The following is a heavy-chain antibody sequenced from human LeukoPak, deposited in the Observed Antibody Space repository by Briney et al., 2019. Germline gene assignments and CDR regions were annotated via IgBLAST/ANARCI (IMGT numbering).Heavy chain of an antibody. CDR1: SGSISSYY. D-gene: IGHD3-22*01. CDR3: ARGKTYYDISKDAFDI. Sequence: SATLSLTCTVSSGSISSYYWSWIRQPPGKGLEWIGYIYYSGSTTFNPSLKSRVTISVDTSKNQFSLKLSSVTAADTVVYYCARGKTYYDISKDAFDIWGQGTMVTVSS. CDR2: IYYSGST. V-gene: IGHV4-59*01. J-gene: IGHJ3*02.